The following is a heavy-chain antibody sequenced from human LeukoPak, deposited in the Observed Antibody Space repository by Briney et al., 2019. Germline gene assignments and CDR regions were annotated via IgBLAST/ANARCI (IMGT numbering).Heavy chain of an antibody. CDR1: GGSISGYY. D-gene: IGHD3-10*01. CDR3: ARHPPSSAGAYDI. V-gene: IGHV4-59*08. Sequence: SETLSLTCTVSGGSISGYYCSWVRQPPGKEMEWIGYVYSSGNTNYNPSLKSRVTLSVDTSKNQFSLKLVSVTAADTAVYYCARHPPSSAGAYDIRGQGTMVTVSS. CDR2: VYSSGNT. J-gene: IGHJ3*02.